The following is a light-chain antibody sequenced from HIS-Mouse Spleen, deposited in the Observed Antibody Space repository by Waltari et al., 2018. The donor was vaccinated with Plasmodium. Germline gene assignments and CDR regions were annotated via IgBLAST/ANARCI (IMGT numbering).Light chain of an antibody. J-gene: IGKJ3*01. CDR2: AAS. V-gene: IGKV1-8*01. Sequence: AIRMTQSPSSFSASTGDRVPITCRASTGISSYLAWYQQKPGKAPKLLIYAASTLQSGVPSRFSGSGSGTDFTLTISCLQSEDFATYYCQQYYSYPFTFGPGTKVDIK. CDR3: QQYYSYPFT. CDR1: TGISSY.